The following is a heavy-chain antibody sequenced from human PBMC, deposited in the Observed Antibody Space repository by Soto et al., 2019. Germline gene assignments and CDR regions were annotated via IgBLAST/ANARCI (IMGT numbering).Heavy chain of an antibody. CDR2: INAGNGNT. D-gene: IGHD3-10*01. Sequence: DSGRVCCKASGYTFTSYAMHWVRQAPGQRLEWMGWINAGNGNTKYSQKFQGRVTITRDTSASTAYMELSSLRSEDTAVYYCARGPVRGVNTWFDPWGQGTLVTVSS. J-gene: IGHJ5*02. CDR1: GYTFTSYA. V-gene: IGHV1-3*01. CDR3: ARGPVRGVNTWFDP.